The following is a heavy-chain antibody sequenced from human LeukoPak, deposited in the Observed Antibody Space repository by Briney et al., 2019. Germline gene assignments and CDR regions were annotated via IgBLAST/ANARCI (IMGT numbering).Heavy chain of an antibody. Sequence: SETLSLTCAVYGGSFSGYYWSWIRQPPGKGLEWIGEINHSGSTNYNPSLKSRVTISVDTSKNQFSLKLSSVTAADTAVYYCARDPVVRGVIISDYYYYGMDVWGQGTTVTVSS. D-gene: IGHD3-10*01. CDR1: GGSFSGYY. CDR3: ARDPVVRGVIISDYYYYGMDV. V-gene: IGHV4-34*01. J-gene: IGHJ6*02. CDR2: INHSGST.